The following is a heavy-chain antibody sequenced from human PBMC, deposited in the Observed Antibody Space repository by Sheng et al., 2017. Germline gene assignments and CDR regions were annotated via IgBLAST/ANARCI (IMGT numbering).Heavy chain of an antibody. J-gene: IGHJ4*01. CDR1: GFTFSSYA. CDR3: AKEIAAAGTPFDY. D-gene: IGHD6-13*01. Sequence: QVQLVESGGGVVQPGRSLRLSCAASGFTFSSYAMHWVRQAPGKGLEWVAVISYDGSNKYYADSVKGRFTISRDNSKNTLYLQMNSLRAEDTAVYYCAKEIAAAGTPFDYWG. CDR2: ISYDGSNK. V-gene: IGHV3-30*01.